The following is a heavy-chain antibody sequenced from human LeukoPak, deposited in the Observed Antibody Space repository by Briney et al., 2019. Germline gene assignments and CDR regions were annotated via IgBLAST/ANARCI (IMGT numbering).Heavy chain of an antibody. CDR1: GFSLSTTGVG. V-gene: IGHV2-5*02. CDR2: IYWDDAK. CDR3: ANRLGGSGWNGGYFLH. Sequence: ESGPTLLNPTQTLTLTCTFSGFSLSTTGVGVGWIRRPPGKALEWLALIYWDDAKRYSPSLKSRLTITKDTSKNQLVLTMTNMDPVDTATYYCANRLGGSGWNGGYFLHWGQGTLVTVSS. J-gene: IGHJ1*01. D-gene: IGHD6-19*01.